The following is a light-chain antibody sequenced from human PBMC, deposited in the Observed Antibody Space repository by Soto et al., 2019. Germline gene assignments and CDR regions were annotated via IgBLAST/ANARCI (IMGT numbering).Light chain of an antibody. CDR3: QQRGNRPPWT. Sequence: EIMLTQSAGAVSLSQGERATLSCRASQSVSSSYLAWYQQKPGQAPRLLIYGASSRATGIPDRFSGSGSGTDFTLTISSLEPEDVAVYYCQQRGNRPPWTFGQGTKVDIK. J-gene: IGKJ1*01. V-gene: IGKV3D-20*02. CDR2: GAS. CDR1: QSVSSSY.